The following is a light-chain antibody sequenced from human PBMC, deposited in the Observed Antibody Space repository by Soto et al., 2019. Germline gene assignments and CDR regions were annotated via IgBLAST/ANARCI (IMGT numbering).Light chain of an antibody. CDR3: QSADSSGTYYV. V-gene: IGLV3-25*02. CDR1: ALPKQY. Sequence: ELTQPPSVSVSPGQTARITCSGDALPKQYAYWYQQKPGQAPVLAIYKDSERPSGIPERFSGSSSGTTVTLTISGVQAEDEADYYCQSADSSGTYYVFGTGTKVTVL. CDR2: KDS. J-gene: IGLJ1*01.